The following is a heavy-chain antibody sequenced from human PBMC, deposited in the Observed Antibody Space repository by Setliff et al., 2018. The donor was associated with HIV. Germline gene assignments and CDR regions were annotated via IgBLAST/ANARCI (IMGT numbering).Heavy chain of an antibody. CDR3: VRIWDIVGGRSDY. Sequence: SETLSLTCTVSGDSVSSVGYYWGWIRQSPGKGLEWIGSIYYSGSTSYNPSLTGRVTISVHTSKIQFSLRLTSVTAADSAVYYCVRIWDIVGGRSDYWGLGNMVTVSS. CDR1: GDSVSSVGYY. CDR2: IYYSGST. J-gene: IGHJ4*02. D-gene: IGHD1-26*01. V-gene: IGHV4-39*01.